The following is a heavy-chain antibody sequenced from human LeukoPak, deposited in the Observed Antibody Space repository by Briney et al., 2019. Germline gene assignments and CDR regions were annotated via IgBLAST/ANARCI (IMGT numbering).Heavy chain of an antibody. CDR3: AKDEGSSVTGGYYFDS. Sequence: GGSLRLSCAASGFTFSNYAMSWVRQAPGKGLEWISAIGASGAGTYYADSVKGRFTISKDKSKNTLFLQMDTLRAEDTAIYYCAKDEGSSVTGGYYFDSWGQGTLVTVSS. CDR1: GFTFSNYA. J-gene: IGHJ4*02. D-gene: IGHD2-21*02. V-gene: IGHV3-23*01. CDR2: IGASGAGT.